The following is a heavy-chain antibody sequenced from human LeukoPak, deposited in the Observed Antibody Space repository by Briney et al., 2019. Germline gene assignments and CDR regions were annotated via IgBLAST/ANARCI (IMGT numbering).Heavy chain of an antibody. CDR2: ISAYNGNT. CDR3: ARDYAERNFDWLLSLTETSPPTLDY. V-gene: IGHV1-18*01. CDR1: GYTFTSYG. J-gene: IGHJ4*02. D-gene: IGHD3-9*01. Sequence: ASVKVSCKASGYTFTSYGISWVRQAPGQGLEWMGWISAYNGNTNYAQKLQGRVTMTTDTSTSTAYMELRSLRSDDTAVYYCARDYAERNFDWLLSLTETSPPTLDYWGQGTLVTVSS.